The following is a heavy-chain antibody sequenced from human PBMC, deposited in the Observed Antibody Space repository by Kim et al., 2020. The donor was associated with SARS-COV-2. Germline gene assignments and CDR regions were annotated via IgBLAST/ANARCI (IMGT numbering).Heavy chain of an antibody. Sequence: TRYSPSLQGQVPISADQTIRTAYLQWSSLKASDTAMYYCARQGGAAEFDYWGQGTLVTVSS. V-gene: IGHV5-51*01. CDR2: T. D-gene: IGHD3-16*01. J-gene: IGHJ4*02. CDR3: ARQGGAAEFDY.